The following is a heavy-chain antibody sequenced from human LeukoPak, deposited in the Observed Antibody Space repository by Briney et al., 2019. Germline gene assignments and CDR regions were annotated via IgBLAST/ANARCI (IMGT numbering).Heavy chain of an antibody. J-gene: IGHJ4*02. Sequence: GGSLRLSCAASGFTVSSNYMTWVRQAPGKGLEWVSIIYSGGTTYYADSVRGSFTISRDNSKNTLYLQMNSLRAEDTAVYYCARTSTSRDFGYWGQGTLVTVSS. CDR3: ARTSTSRDFGY. V-gene: IGHV3-66*01. CDR2: IYSGGTT. D-gene: IGHD2-2*01. CDR1: GFTVSSNY.